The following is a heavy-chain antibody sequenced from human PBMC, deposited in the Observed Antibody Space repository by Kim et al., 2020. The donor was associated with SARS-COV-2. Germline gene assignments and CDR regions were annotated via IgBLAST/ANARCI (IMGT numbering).Heavy chain of an antibody. CDR3: ALVLLWFGELRGYGMDV. CDR1: GYTFTSYG. D-gene: IGHD3-10*01. V-gene: IGHV1-18*01. CDR2: ISAYNGNT. J-gene: IGHJ6*02. Sequence: ASVKVSCKASGYTFTSYGISWVRQAPGQGLEWMGWISAYNGNTNYAQKLQDRVTMTTDTSTSTAYMELRSLRSDDTAVYYCALVLLWFGELRGYGMDVWGQGTTVTVSS.